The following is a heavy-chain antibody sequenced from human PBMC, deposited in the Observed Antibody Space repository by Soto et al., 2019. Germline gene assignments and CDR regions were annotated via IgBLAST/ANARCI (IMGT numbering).Heavy chain of an antibody. CDR2: ISYDGSKK. CDR1: GFTFRNYA. Sequence: LRLSCAASGFTFRNYAMHWVRQAPGKGLERVVVISYDGSKKYYADSLEGRFTISRDNSNNTLYLQMNSLTDEDTAVYYCVRAPGSATVTTSYVDYWGQGTLVTVSS. D-gene: IGHD4-17*01. V-gene: IGHV3-30*03. J-gene: IGHJ4*02. CDR3: VRAPGSATVTTSYVDY.